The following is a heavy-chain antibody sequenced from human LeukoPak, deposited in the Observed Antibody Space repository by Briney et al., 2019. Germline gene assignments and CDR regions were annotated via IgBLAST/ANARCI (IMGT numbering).Heavy chain of an antibody. V-gene: IGHV3-21*01. CDR3: ARVPYYYDSSGYYYETFDY. CDR2: ISSSSSYI. D-gene: IGHD3-22*01. J-gene: IGHJ4*02. Sequence: PGGSLRLSCAASGFTFSSYSMNWVRQAPGKGLEWVSSISSSSSYIYYAGSVKGRFTISRDNAKNSLYLQMNSLRAEDTAVYYCARVPYYYDSSGYYYETFDYWGQGTLVTVSS. CDR1: GFTFSSYS.